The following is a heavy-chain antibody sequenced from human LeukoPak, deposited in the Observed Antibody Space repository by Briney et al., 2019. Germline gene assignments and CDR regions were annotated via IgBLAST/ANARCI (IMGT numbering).Heavy chain of an antibody. J-gene: IGHJ3*02. CDR3: ASGSRVYYDILTGFDAFDI. Sequence: SETLSLTCTVSGGSISSSSYYWGWIRQPPGKGLEWIGSIYYSGSTYYNPSLKSRVTISVDTSKNQFSLKLSPVTAADTAVYYCASGSRVYYDILTGFDAFDIWGQGTMVTVSS. CDR2: IYYSGST. D-gene: IGHD3-9*01. V-gene: IGHV4-39*01. CDR1: GGSISSSSYY.